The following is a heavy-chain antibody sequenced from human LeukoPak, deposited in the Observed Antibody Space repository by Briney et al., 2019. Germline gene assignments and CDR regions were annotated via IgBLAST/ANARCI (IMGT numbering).Heavy chain of an antibody. CDR1: GFTFDDYA. V-gene: IGHV3-9*01. Sequence: GGSLRLSCAASGFTFDDYAMHWVRQAPGKGLEWVSGITWNSGSIGYADSVKGRFSISRDNAKNSLYLQMNSLRAEDTALYYCAKDMGYSSSWYLSPFDYWGQGTLATVSS. J-gene: IGHJ4*02. CDR2: ITWNSGSI. D-gene: IGHD6-13*01. CDR3: AKDMGYSSSWYLSPFDY.